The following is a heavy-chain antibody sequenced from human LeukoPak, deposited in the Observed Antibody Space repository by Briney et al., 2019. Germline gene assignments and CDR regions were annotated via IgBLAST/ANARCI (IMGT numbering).Heavy chain of an antibody. V-gene: IGHV4-61*02. CDR3: ARSNWNELDY. CDR2: IYTSGST. D-gene: IGHD1-20*01. CDR1: GGSISSGSYY. Sequence: SETLSLTCTVSGGSISSGSYYWSWIRQPAGKGLEWIGRIYTSGSTNYNPSLKSRVTISVDTSKNQFSLKLSSVTAADTAVYYCARSNWNELDYWGQGTLVTVSS. J-gene: IGHJ4*02.